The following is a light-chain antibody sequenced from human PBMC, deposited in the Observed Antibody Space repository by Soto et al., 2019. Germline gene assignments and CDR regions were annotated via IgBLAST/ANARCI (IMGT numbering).Light chain of an antibody. CDR2: DSS. J-gene: IGKJ1*01. V-gene: IGKV3-11*01. CDR1: QSVSSN. CDR3: QQRSDWPWT. Sequence: IVLTQSPATLSLSPGERATLSCGASQSVSSNLAWYRQKPGQAPRLLIYDSSNRAAGIPARFSGSGSGTDFTLTVSSLEPEDFVVYYCQQRSDWPWTFGQGTKVDIK.